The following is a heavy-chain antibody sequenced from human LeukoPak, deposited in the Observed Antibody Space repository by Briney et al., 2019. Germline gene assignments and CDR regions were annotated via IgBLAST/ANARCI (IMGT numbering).Heavy chain of an antibody. V-gene: IGHV3-15*01. Sequence: GGSLRLSCAASGFTFSNAWMSWVRQAPGKGLEWVGRIKSKTDGGTTDYAAPVKGRFTISRDDSKNTLYLQMNSLKTEDTAVYYCTAYYYDSSGYQGWGQGTLVTVSS. J-gene: IGHJ4*02. D-gene: IGHD3-22*01. CDR1: GFTFSNAW. CDR2: IKSKTDGGTT. CDR3: TAYYYDSSGYQG.